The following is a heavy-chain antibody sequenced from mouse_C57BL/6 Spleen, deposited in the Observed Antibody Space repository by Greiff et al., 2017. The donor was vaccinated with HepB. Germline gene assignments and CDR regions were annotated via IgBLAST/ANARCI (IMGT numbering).Heavy chain of an antibody. J-gene: IGHJ3*01. CDR1: GYTFTDYY. CDR3: AREDFDSRANKLRGFAY. CDR2: IYPGSGNT. Sequence: QVQLQQSGAELVRPGASVKLSCKASGYTFTDYYINWVKQRPGQGLEWIARIYPGSGNTYYNEKFKGKATLTAEKSSSTAYMQLSSLTSEDSAVYFWAREDFDSRANKLRGFAYWGQGTLVTVSA. V-gene: IGHV1-76*01. D-gene: IGHD1-1*01.